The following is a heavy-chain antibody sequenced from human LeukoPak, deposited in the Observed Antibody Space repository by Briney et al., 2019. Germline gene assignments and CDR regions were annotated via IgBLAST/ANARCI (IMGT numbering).Heavy chain of an antibody. J-gene: IGHJ4*02. CDR3: ARSEGLRLPFDY. Sequence: GGSLRLSCAASGFTLSSYAMHWVRQAPGKGLEWVAVISYDGSNKYYADSVKGRFTISRDNSKNTLYLQMNSLRAEDTAVYYCARSEGLRLPFDYWGQGTLVTVSS. CDR2: ISYDGSNK. CDR1: GFTLSSYA. D-gene: IGHD2-21*02. V-gene: IGHV3-30*01.